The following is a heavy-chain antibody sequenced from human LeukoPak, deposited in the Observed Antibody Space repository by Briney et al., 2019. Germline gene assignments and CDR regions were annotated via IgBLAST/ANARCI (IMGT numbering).Heavy chain of an antibody. CDR2: ISGSGGST. D-gene: IGHD1-26*01. CDR3: AKNSWEHDAFDI. V-gene: IGHV3-23*01. J-gene: IGHJ3*02. Sequence: GASLRLSRAASGFTLSSYAMSWVRQAPGKGLEWVSAISGSGGSTYYADSVKGRFTISRDNSKNTLYLQMNSLRAEDTAVYYCAKNSWEHDAFDIWGQGTMVTVSS. CDR1: GFTLSSYA.